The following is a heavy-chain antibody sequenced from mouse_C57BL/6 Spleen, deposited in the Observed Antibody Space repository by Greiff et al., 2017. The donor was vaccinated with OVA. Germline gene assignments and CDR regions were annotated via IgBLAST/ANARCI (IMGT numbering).Heavy chain of an antibody. J-gene: IGHJ2*01. V-gene: IGHV1-20*01. Sequence: VQLKESGPELVKPGDSVKISCKASGYSFTGYFMNWVMQSHGKSLEWIGRINPYNGDTFYNQKFKGKATLTVDKSSSTAHMELRSLTSEDSAVYYCARSHGYFDYWGQGTTLTVSS. D-gene: IGHD6-1*01. CDR1: GYSFTGYF. CDR3: ARSHGYFDY. CDR2: INPYNGDT.